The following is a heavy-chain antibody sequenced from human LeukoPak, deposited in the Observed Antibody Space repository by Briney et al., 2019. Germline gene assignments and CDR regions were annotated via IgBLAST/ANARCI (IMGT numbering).Heavy chain of an antibody. D-gene: IGHD3-3*01. V-gene: IGHV3-7*01. J-gene: IGHJ5*02. CDR3: VREEEWNWFDP. Sequence: PGGSLRLSCAASGFTFNTYWMSWVRQAPGRGLEGVANIKQDGSEEYYVDSVKGRFTIYRDNDKNSLYLQMNSVRVEDTGVYYCVREEEWNWFDPWGQGTLVTVSS. CDR1: GFTFNTYW. CDR2: IKQDGSEE.